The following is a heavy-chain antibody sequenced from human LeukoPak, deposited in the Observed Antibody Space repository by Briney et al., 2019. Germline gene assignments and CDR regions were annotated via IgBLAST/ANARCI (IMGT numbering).Heavy chain of an antibody. V-gene: IGHV4-59*11. D-gene: IGHD5-18*01. Sequence: PSETLSLTCTVSGGSMNSHYWSWIRQPPGKGLEWIGYMLDTVTTKDNPSLMSRFTLSADTSKNQFSLRLTPVTAADTAVYYCATIKRGNIYGYFDFWGQGILVTVSS. CDR2: MLDTVTT. J-gene: IGHJ4*02. CDR3: ATIKRGNIYGYFDF. CDR1: GGSMNSHY.